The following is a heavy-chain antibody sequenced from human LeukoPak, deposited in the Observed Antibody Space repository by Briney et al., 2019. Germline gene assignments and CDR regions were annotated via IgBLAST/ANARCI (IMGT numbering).Heavy chain of an antibody. CDR1: GFTFSDYY. V-gene: IGHV3-11*04. CDR3: ARVYSYGNNWFDP. CDR2: ISSSGSTI. Sequence: GGSLRLSCAASGFTFSDYYMSWIRQAPGKGLEWVSYISSSGSTIYYADSVKGRFTISRDNAKNSLYLQMNSLRAEDTAVYYCARVYSYGNNWFDPWGQGTLVTVSS. D-gene: IGHD5-18*01. J-gene: IGHJ5*02.